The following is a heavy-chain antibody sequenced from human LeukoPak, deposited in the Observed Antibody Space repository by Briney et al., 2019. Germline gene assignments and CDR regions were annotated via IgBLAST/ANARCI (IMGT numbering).Heavy chain of an antibody. V-gene: IGHV3-74*03. CDR1: GFTFTSYW. CDR3: IRTALPGDI. D-gene: IGHD7-27*01. CDR2: INGDGTST. J-gene: IGHJ4*02. Sequence: PGGPLRLSCAASGFTFTSYWMHWVRQAPGKGLVWVSRINGDGTSTEYADSVKGRFTISRDNAKNTLFLQMNSLRADDTAVYYCIRTALPGDIWGQGTLVTVSS.